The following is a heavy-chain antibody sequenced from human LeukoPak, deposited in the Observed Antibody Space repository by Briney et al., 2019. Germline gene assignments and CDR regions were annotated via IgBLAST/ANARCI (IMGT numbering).Heavy chain of an antibody. CDR3: ARGSHRLYDYVWGTYESKDY. V-gene: IGHV1-18*01. CDR1: GGTFTNYA. J-gene: IGHJ4*02. CDR2: ISGYNANT. D-gene: IGHD3-16*01. Sequence: ASVKVSCKASGGTFTNYAISWVRQAPGQGLEWMGWISGYNANTNYVQKFQGRVTMTTDTSTHTAYMELRSLRSDDTAVYYCARGSHRLYDYVWGTYESKDYWGQGTLVTVSS.